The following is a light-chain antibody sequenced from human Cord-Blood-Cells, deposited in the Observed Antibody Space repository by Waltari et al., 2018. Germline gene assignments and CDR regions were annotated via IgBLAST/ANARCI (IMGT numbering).Light chain of an antibody. CDR3: QSYDSSWV. CDR2: ADN. CDR1: SGSIARNY. J-gene: IGLJ3*02. V-gene: IGLV6-57*01. Sequence: NFMLTQPHSVSASPGKTVTISCTRSSGSIARNYVQWYQQRPGSSPTTVIYADNQRPSGVPDRFSGSIDSSSNSASLTISGLKTEDEADYYCQSYDSSWVFGGGTKLTVL.